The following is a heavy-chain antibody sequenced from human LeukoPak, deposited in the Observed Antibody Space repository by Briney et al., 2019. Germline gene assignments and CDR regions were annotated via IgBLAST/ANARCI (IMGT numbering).Heavy chain of an antibody. CDR1: GGSISSYY. V-gene: IGHV4-34*01. J-gene: IGHJ4*02. CDR3: ARGSTVIED. Sequence: PSETLSLTCTVSGGSISSYYWSWIRQPPGKGLEWIGEINHSGSTNYNPSLKSRVTISVDTSKNQFSLKLSSVTAADTAVYYCARGSTVIEDWGQGTLVTVSS. CDR2: INHSGST. D-gene: IGHD3-16*02.